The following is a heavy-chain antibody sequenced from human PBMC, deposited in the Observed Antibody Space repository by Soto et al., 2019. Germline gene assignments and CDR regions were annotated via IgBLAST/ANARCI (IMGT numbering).Heavy chain of an antibody. D-gene: IGHD1-26*01. CDR2: IYTSGST. J-gene: IGHJ4*02. V-gene: IGHV4-4*07. CDR3: ARGSLAPDY. CDR1: GASLNNYY. Sequence: SETLSLTCTVSGASLNNYYWSWARQPAGKGLEWVGRIYTSGSTDYNPSLESLVTMSIDTSKNQFSLKLTSVTAADTAVYYCARGSLAPDYWGQGTLVTVSS.